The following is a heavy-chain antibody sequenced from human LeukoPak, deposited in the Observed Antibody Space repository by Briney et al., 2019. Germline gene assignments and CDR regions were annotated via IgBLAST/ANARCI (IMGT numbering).Heavy chain of an antibody. CDR2: INPLSGGT. CDR3: ARAPEWGYYYGMDV. D-gene: IGHD3-3*01. CDR1: GYTFTGYY. J-gene: IGHJ6*02. V-gene: IGHV1-2*02. Sequence: ASVKVSCKASGYTFTGYYMHWVRQAPGQGLEWMGWINPLSGGTNYAQQFQGRVTMTRDTSINTAYMDLNSLTSDDTAVFYCARAPEWGYYYGMDVWGQGTVVTVSS.